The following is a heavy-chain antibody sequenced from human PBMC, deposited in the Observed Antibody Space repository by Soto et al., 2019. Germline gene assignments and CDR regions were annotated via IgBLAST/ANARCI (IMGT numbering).Heavy chain of an antibody. D-gene: IGHD6-19*01. CDR2: ISNDGSNK. CDR3: ARGPSLAAPFTAFDI. V-gene: IGHV3-30-3*01. Sequence: GGSLRLSCAASGLTFSSYAMHWVRQAPGKGLEWVAVISNDGSNKYYADSVKGRFTISRDNAKNTLYLQMNSLRAEDTAVYYCARGPSLAAPFTAFDIRGQRTMVTVSS. J-gene: IGHJ3*02. CDR1: GLTFSSYA.